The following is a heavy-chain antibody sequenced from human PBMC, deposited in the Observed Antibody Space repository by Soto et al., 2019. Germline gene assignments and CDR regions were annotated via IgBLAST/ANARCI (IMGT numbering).Heavy chain of an antibody. CDR3: ARQMRGATISIYYYGMDV. CDR2: IYYSEST. CDR1: GGSISSYY. V-gene: IGHV4-59*01. J-gene: IGHJ6*02. Sequence: PSETLSLTCTVSGGSISSYYWGWIRQPPGKGLVWIWYIYYSESTNYNPSLKSRVTISVDTSKNQFSLKLSSVTAADTAVYYCARQMRGATISIYYYGMDVWGQGTTVTVSS.